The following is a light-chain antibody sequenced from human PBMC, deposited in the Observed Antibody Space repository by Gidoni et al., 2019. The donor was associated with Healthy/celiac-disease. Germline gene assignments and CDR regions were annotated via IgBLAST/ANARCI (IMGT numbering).Light chain of an antibody. CDR2: DVS. V-gene: IGLV2-14*01. CDR3: SSYTSSSTLRV. Sequence: QSALTQPASVSGSPGQSITISCTGTSSDVGGYNYVSWYQQHPGKATKLMIYDVSNRPSGVSKRFSGSKSGNTASMTIAGLQAEDEAEYYCSSYTSSSTLRVFGTGTKVTVL. J-gene: IGLJ1*01. CDR1: SSDVGGYNY.